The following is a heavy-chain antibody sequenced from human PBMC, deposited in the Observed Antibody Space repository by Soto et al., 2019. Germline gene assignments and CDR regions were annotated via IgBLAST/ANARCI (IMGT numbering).Heavy chain of an antibody. V-gene: IGHV3-74*01. CDR3: AQRGVDTFGLSY. D-gene: IGHD3-10*01. CDR1: GFTFSSFW. J-gene: IGHJ4*02. CDR2: INTDGSST. Sequence: EVQLVESGGGLVQPGGSLRLSCAVSGFTFSSFWMHWVRQAPGEGLVWVSRINTDGSSTSYADSVKGRFTISRDNAKNTLYLQMNSLRVEDTAMYYCAQRGVDTFGLSYWGEGALVTVSS.